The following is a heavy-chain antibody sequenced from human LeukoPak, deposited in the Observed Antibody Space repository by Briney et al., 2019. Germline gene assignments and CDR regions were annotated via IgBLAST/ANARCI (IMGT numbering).Heavy chain of an antibody. CDR2: IGRYGVTT. Sequence: GGSLRLSCAASGFTLSTNEMNWVRQAPGKGLEWVAYIGRYGVTTYYADSVKGRFTISGDNAKNSLNLQMNSLRAEDTAVYYCATLSDRNCYYSYGLDVWGQGTTVTVS. V-gene: IGHV3-48*03. J-gene: IGHJ6*02. CDR1: GFTLSTNE. D-gene: IGHD1-14*01. CDR3: ATLSDRNCYYSYGLDV.